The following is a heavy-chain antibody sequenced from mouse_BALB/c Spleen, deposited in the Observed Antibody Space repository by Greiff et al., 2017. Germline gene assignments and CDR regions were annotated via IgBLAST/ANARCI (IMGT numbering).Heavy chain of an antibody. CDR1: GFSLTSYG. CDR3: AREAPSHYYGSKGFAY. D-gene: IGHD1-1*01. CDR2: IWAGGST. V-gene: IGHV2-9*02. Sequence: QVHVKQSGPGLVAPSQSLSITCTVSGFSLTSYGVHWVRQPPGKGLEWLGVIWAGGSTNYNSALMSRLSISKDNSKSQVFLKMNSLQTDDTAMYYCAREAPSHYYGSKGFAYWGQGTLVTVSA. J-gene: IGHJ3*01.